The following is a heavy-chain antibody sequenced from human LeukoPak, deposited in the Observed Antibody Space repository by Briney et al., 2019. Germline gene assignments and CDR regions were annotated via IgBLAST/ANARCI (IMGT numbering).Heavy chain of an antibody. CDR2: INHSGST. CDR3: ARGRKPYCSGGSCHGWFDP. Sequence: SETLSLTCAVYGGSFSGYYWSRIRQPPGKGLEWIGEINHSGSTNYNPSLKSRVTISVDTSKNQFSLKLSSVTAADTAVYYCARGRKPYCSGGSCHGWFDPWGQGTLVTVSS. V-gene: IGHV4-34*01. J-gene: IGHJ5*02. D-gene: IGHD2-15*01. CDR1: GGSFSGYY.